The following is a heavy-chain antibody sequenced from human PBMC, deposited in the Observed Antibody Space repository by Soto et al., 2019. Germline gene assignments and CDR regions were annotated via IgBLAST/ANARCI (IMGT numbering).Heavy chain of an antibody. CDR2: IRSKANSYAT. Sequence: GGSLRLSCAASGFTFSGSAMHWVRQATGKGLEWVGRIRSKANSYATAYAASVKGRFTISRDDSKNTAYLQMNSLKTEDTAVYYCTMRCSGGSCYFFWGQGTLVTVSS. CDR3: TMRCSGGSCYFF. J-gene: IGHJ4*02. D-gene: IGHD2-15*01. V-gene: IGHV3-73*01. CDR1: GFTFSGSA.